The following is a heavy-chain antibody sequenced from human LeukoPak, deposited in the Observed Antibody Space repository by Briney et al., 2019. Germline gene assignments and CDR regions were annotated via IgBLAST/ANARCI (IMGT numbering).Heavy chain of an antibody. V-gene: IGHV4-39*01. J-gene: IGHJ4*02. CDR2: IYYSGST. Sequence: SETLSLTCTVSGDSISSSSYYWGWIRQPPGKGLEWIGSIYYSGSTYYNPSLKSRVTMSVDTSKNQFSLKLSSVTAADTAVYYCARSIITFGGVIVRNYFDYWGQGTLVTVSS. CDR1: GDSISSSSYY. CDR3: ARSIITFGGVIVRNYFDY. D-gene: IGHD3-16*02.